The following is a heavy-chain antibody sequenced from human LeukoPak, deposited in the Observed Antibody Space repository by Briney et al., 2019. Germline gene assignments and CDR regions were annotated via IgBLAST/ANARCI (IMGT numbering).Heavy chain of an antibody. Sequence: ASVKVSCKASGGTFSSYAISWVRQAPGQGLERMGGIIPIFGTANYAQKFQGRVTITADESTSTAYMELSSLRSEDTAVYYCARGLSDTAMALFDYWGQGTLVTVSS. V-gene: IGHV1-69*13. D-gene: IGHD5-18*01. CDR1: GGTFSSYA. CDR3: ARGLSDTAMALFDY. CDR2: IIPIFGTA. J-gene: IGHJ4*02.